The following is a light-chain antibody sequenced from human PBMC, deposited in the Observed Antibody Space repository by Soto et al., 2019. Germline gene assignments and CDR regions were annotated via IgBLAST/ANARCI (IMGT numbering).Light chain of an antibody. CDR2: DVT. V-gene: IGLV2-14*01. J-gene: IGLJ1*01. Sequence: TQPAAVYECRAQSITIPCTGTSIDVGGYNYVSWYQQHPVKAPKLMIYDVTNRPSGVSDRFSGSKSGNTASLTISGLQAEDEADYYCSSYTSSSTPYVFGTGTKVTVL. CDR1: SIDVGGYNY. CDR3: SSYTSSSTPYV.